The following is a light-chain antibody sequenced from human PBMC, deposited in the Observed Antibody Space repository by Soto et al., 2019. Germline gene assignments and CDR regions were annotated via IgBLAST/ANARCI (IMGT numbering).Light chain of an antibody. CDR2: DNN. CDR3: QPYDNLLSGVI. V-gene: IGLV1-40*01. Sequence: QAVVTQPHSVSGAPGQKFTIACTGSSSNIGADYHIHWYQQLPGTAPKLLIFDNNNRPSGVPDRFSGSKSGTSASLAITGLQAEDEAYYFCQPYDNLLSGVILGGGTK. J-gene: IGLJ2*01. CDR1: SSNIGADYH.